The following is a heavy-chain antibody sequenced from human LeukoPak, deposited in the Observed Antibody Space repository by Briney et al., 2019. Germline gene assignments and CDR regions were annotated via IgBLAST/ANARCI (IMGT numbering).Heavy chain of an antibody. CDR3: ARDRDDILVH. CDR1: GGTFSSYA. J-gene: IGHJ4*02. CDR2: IIPIFGIA. Sequence: SVKVSCKASGGTFSSYAISWVRQAPGQGLEWMGRIIPIFGIANYAQKFQGRVTITADKSTSTAYMELSSLRSEDTAVYYCARDRDDILVHWGQGTLVTVSS. V-gene: IGHV1-69*04. D-gene: IGHD3-9*01.